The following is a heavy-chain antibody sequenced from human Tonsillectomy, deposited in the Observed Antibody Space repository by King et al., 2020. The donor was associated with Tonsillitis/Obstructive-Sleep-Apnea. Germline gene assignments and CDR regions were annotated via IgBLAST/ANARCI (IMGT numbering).Heavy chain of an antibody. CDR3: TTPIGYSYGYDAFDI. CDR2: IKSKTDGGTT. Sequence: DVQLVESGGGLVKPGGSRRLSCAASGFIFYNAWMSWVRQAPGKGLEWVGRIKSKTDGGTTDYAAPVKGRFTISRDDSKNTLYLQMNSLKTEDTAVYYCTTPIGYSYGYDAFDIWGQGTMVTVSS. CDR1: GFIFYNAW. D-gene: IGHD5-18*01. V-gene: IGHV3-15*01. J-gene: IGHJ3*02.